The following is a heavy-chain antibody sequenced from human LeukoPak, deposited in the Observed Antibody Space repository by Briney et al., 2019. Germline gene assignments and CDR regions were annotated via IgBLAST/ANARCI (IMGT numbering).Heavy chain of an antibody. D-gene: IGHD1-26*01. CDR1: GFTFSSYS. CDR3: ARDLGGDAYEI. CDR2: ISSSSSYI. J-gene: IGHJ3*02. Sequence: GGSLRLSCAASGFTFSSYSMNWVRQAPGKGLEWVSSISSSSSYIYYADSVKGRFTISRDNAENSLYLQMNSLRADDTAVYYCARDLGGDAYEIWGQGTMVIVSS. V-gene: IGHV3-21*01.